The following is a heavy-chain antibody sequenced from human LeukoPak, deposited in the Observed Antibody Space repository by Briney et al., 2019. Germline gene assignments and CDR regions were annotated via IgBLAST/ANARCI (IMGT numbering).Heavy chain of an antibody. CDR2: IYYSGST. CDR1: GGSISSYY. Sequence: KPSETLSLTCTVSGGSISSYYWSWIRQPPGKGLEWIGYIYYSGSTNSNPSLQSRVTISVDTSKNQFSLKLSSVTAADTAVYYCARVWELVFDYWGQGTLVTVSS. CDR3: ARVWELVFDY. D-gene: IGHD1-26*01. V-gene: IGHV4-59*01. J-gene: IGHJ4*02.